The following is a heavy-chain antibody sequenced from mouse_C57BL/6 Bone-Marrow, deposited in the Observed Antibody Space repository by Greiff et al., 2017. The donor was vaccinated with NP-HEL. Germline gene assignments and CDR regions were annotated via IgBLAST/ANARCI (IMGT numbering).Heavy chain of an antibody. J-gene: IGHJ2*01. V-gene: IGHV1-42*01. CDR3: ARGPHYYGSSPLGY. D-gene: IGHD1-1*01. CDR1: GYSFTGYY. Sequence: VQLQPSGPELVKPGASVKISCKASGYSFTGYYMNWVKQSPEKSLEWIGEINPSTGGTTYNQKFKAKATLTVDKSSSTAYMQLKSLTSEDSAVYYCARGPHYYGSSPLGYWGQGTTLTVSS. CDR2: INPSTGGT.